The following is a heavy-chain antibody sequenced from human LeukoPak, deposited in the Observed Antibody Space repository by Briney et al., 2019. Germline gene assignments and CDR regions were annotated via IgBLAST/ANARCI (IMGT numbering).Heavy chain of an antibody. Sequence: GASVKVSCKASGYTFTSYYMHWVRQAPGQGLEWMGWINPNSGGTNYAQKFQGRVTMTRDTSISTAYMELSRLRSDDTAVYYCARGYCSGGSCYDYWGQGTLVTVSS. V-gene: IGHV1-2*02. J-gene: IGHJ4*02. CDR1: GYTFTSYY. CDR2: INPNSGGT. CDR3: ARGYCSGGSCYDY. D-gene: IGHD2-15*01.